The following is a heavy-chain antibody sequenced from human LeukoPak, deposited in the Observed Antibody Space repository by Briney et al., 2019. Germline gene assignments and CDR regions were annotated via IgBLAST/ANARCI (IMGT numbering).Heavy chain of an antibody. CDR3: ARGSGGNPIDY. V-gene: IGHV3-21*01. CDR2: ISSSSSYI. CDR1: GFTFSSYG. Sequence: GGSLRLSCAASGFTFSSYGMHWVRQAPGKGLEWVSSISSSSSYIYYADSVKGRFTISRDNAKNSLYLQMNSLRAEDTAVYYWARGSGGNPIDYWGQGTLVTGSP. D-gene: IGHD3-10*01. J-gene: IGHJ4*01.